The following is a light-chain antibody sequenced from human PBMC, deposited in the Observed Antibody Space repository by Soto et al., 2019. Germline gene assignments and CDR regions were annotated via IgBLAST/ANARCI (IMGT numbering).Light chain of an antibody. CDR2: KAS. CDR1: QSISSW. V-gene: IGKV1-5*03. Sequence: DVQMTQSPSTLSASLGDRVTITCRASQSISSWLAWYQQKPGKAPKLLIYKASTLESGVPSRFSGSGSGEEFTLTISSLQPDEFATYYCQQYNNYSWTFGQGTKVEIK. J-gene: IGKJ1*01. CDR3: QQYNNYSWT.